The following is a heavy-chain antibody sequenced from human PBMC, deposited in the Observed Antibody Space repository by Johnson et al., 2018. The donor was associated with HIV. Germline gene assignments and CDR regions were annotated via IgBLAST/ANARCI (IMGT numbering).Heavy chain of an antibody. CDR3: AKESPREYQLPTDAFDI. D-gene: IGHD2-2*01. Sequence: VQLVESGGGVVRPGGSLRLSCAASGFTFDDYGMSWVRQAPGKGLEWVPVIYSGGSTYYADSVTGRFTIPRDNSKNTLVLQMNSLRAEDTAVYYWAKESPREYQLPTDAFDIWGQGTMVTVSS. J-gene: IGHJ3*02. V-gene: IGHV3-23*03. CDR1: GFTFDDYG. CDR2: IYSGGST.